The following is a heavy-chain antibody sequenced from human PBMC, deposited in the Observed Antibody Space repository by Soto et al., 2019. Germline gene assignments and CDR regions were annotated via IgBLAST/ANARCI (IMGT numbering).Heavy chain of an antibody. CDR3: LWDQGLGSGYFAL. CDR1: GGSVSSGTYY. J-gene: IGHJ2*01. V-gene: IGHV4-61*10. D-gene: IGHD7-27*01. Sequence: QVQLQESGPGQVKPSETLFLTCTVSGGSVSSGTYYWSWIRQPAGKGLEWMGYIYIGSTNYNPSLESRATITVATSGTQFSLMLSTVTAADTAVDYCLWDQGLGSGYFALWGRGTLVTVSS. CDR2: IYIGST.